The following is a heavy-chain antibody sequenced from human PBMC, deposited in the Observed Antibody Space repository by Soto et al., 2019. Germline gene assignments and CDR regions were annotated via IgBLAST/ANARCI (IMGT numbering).Heavy chain of an antibody. CDR2: ITAVGGTT. Sequence: EVKLLESGGGLVQPGGSRRLSCAASGFTFSSYSMSWVRQAPGKGLEWVSHITAVGGTTYYADSVKGRFTISRDSSRNTLYLQMNSLRAEDTALYYCAKCLQVNWNYDAFHIWGQGTMVTVSS. CDR3: AKCLQVNWNYDAFHI. D-gene: IGHD1-7*01. CDR1: GFTFSSYS. V-gene: IGHV3-23*01. J-gene: IGHJ3*02.